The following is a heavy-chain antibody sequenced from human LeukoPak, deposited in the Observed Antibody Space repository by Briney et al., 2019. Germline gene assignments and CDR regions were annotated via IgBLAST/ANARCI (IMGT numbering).Heavy chain of an antibody. V-gene: IGHV3-21*04. D-gene: IGHD1-20*01. Sequence: GGSLRLSCAASAFTFSSYSMNSVRQAPGKGLEWVSSISSSGSYIYYAESVKGRFTIYRDNAKNSLYLQMNSLRDEDTAVYYCAREDWYNWNDFYDYWGQGTLVTVSS. CDR1: AFTFSSYS. J-gene: IGHJ4*02. CDR3: AREDWYNWNDFYDY. CDR2: ISSSGSYI.